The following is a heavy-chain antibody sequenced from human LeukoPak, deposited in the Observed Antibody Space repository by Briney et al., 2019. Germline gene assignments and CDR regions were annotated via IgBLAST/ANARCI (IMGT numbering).Heavy chain of an antibody. J-gene: IGHJ4*02. V-gene: IGHV4-34*01. CDR2: INQSGIT. CDR1: GGSFNYY. Sequence: SETLSLTCAVYGGSFNYYWSWIRQPPGKGLEWIGDINQSGITNYYPSLKSRVTISIETSKNQLSLKVTSVTAADTAVYYCARGSHRAWEVLLDWGQGTLVTVSS. CDR3: ARGSHRAWEVLLD. D-gene: IGHD3-10*01.